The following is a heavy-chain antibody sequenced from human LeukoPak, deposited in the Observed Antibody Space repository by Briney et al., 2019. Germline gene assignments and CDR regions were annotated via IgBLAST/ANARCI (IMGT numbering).Heavy chain of an antibody. Sequence: PGGSLRLSCAASGFTIRDYVMNWVRQAPGKGLEWVSYIDPSGTALYYADSVKGRFTVSRDNGKNSLSLQLRSLRAEDTALYYCARAAYNWNWGQGTLVTVSS. CDR2: IDPSGTAL. CDR3: ARAAYNWN. J-gene: IGHJ4*02. V-gene: IGHV3-11*01. CDR1: GFTIRDYV. D-gene: IGHD1-20*01.